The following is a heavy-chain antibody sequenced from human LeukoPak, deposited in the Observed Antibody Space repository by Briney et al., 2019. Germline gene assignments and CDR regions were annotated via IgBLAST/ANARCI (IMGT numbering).Heavy chain of an antibody. D-gene: IGHD6-13*01. CDR3: ARGSDSTWYNPFDY. CDR1: GFTFSSYG. CDR2: IWYDGSNK. V-gene: IGHV3-33*01. Sequence: PGGSLRLSCAASGFTFSSYGMHWVRQAPGKGLEWVAVIWYDGSNKYYADSVKGRFTISRDNSKNTLYLQMNSLRAEDTAVYYCARGSDSTWYNPFDYWGQGTLVTVSP. J-gene: IGHJ4*02.